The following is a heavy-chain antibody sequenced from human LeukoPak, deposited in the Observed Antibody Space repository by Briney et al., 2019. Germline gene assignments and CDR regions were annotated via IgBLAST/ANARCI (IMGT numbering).Heavy chain of an antibody. CDR3: ARDPRSVPDY. Sequence: GGSLRLSCAASGFTLSSYEMNWVRQAPGKGLEWISYISNSGSPIQLADSVKGRFTISRDNAKNSLYLQMNSLRAEDTAVYYCARDPRSVPDYWGQGTLVTVSS. V-gene: IGHV3-48*03. CDR2: ISNSGSPI. J-gene: IGHJ4*02. CDR1: GFTLSSYE. D-gene: IGHD5/OR15-5a*01.